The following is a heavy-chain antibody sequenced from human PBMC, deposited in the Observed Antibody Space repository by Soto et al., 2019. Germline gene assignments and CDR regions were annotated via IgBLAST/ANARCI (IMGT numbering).Heavy chain of an antibody. CDR3: ARGGEMGLNDY. V-gene: IGHV3-73*02. CDR2: IRSKANSYLI. D-gene: IGHD1-26*01. CDR1: GFKFSDSA. Sequence: EVQLVASGGGVVQPGGSLRLSCAASGFKFSDSAMHWVRQASGKGLEWIARIRSKANSYLIAYDESVRGRFIISRDDSKNTAYLQMNDLKTEDTATYYCARGGEMGLNDYRGQGTLVTVS. J-gene: IGHJ4*02.